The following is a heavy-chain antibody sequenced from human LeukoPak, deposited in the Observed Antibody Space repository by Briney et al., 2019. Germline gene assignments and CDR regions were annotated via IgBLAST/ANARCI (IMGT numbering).Heavy chain of an antibody. CDR3: ARLGFRWLQYYFDY. J-gene: IGHJ4*02. V-gene: IGHV3-48*04. CDR1: EFSFSNYW. D-gene: IGHD5-12*01. CDR2: ISSSGSTI. Sequence: GGSLRLSCAASEFSFSNYWMTWVRQAPGKGLEWVSYISSSGSTIYYADSVKGRFTISRDNAKNSLYLQMNSLRAEDTAVYYCARLGFRWLQYYFDYWGQGTLVTVSS.